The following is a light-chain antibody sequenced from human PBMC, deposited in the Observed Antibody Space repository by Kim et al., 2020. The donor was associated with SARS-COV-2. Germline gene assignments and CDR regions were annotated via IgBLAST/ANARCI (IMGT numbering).Light chain of an antibody. CDR2: SND. Sequence: GQRVPISGSGSSPNIGSNAVSWYQQLPGTAPKLVVYSNDQRPSGVPDRFSGSRSGTSASLAISGLQSEDEADYYCAAWDDSLYGRRFGGGTKVTVL. CDR1: SPNIGSNA. CDR3: AAWDDSLYGRR. V-gene: IGLV1-44*01. J-gene: IGLJ3*02.